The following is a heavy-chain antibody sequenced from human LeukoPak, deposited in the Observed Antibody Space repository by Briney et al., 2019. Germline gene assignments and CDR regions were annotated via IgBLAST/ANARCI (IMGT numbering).Heavy chain of an antibody. CDR2: IYYSGST. V-gene: IGHV4-59*01. CDR1: GGSISSYY. Sequence: SETLSLTCTVSGGSISSYYWSWIRQPPGKGLEWIGYIYYSGSTNYNPPLKSRVTISVDTSKNQFSLKLSSVTAADTAVYYCARGRYYYDSSGYGNWFDPWGQGTLVTVSS. J-gene: IGHJ5*02. CDR3: ARGRYYYDSSGYGNWFDP. D-gene: IGHD3-22*01.